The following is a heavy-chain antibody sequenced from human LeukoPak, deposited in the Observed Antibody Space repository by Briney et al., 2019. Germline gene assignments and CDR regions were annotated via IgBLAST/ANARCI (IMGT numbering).Heavy chain of an antibody. CDR2: IYYSGST. CDR1: GGSISSYY. J-gene: IGHJ5*02. V-gene: IGHV4-59*12. D-gene: IGHD2-15*01. Sequence: ASETLSLTCTVSGGSISSYYWSWIRQPPGKGLEWIGYIYYSGSTNYNPSLKSRVTISVDKSKNQFSLKLSSVTAADTAVYYCARLPGYCSGGSCHPNWFDPWGQGTLVTVSS. CDR3: ARLPGYCSGGSCHPNWFDP.